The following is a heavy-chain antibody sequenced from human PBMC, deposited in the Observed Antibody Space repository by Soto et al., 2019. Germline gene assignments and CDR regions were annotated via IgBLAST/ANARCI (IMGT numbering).Heavy chain of an antibody. CDR3: ARDGTGLWFGELLDHYYYYYGMDV. CDR1: GGSIGSYY. V-gene: IGHV4-4*07. J-gene: IGHJ6*02. D-gene: IGHD3-10*01. Sequence: SETLSLTCTVSGGSIGSYYWSWIRQPAGKGLEWIGRIYTSGSTNYNPSLKSRVTMSVDPSKNQFSLKLSSVTAADTAVYYCARDGTGLWFGELLDHYYYYYGMDVWGQGTTVTVSS. CDR2: IYTSGST.